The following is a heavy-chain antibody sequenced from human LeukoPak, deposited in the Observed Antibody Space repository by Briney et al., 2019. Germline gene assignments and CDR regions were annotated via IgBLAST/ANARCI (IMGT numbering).Heavy chain of an antibody. CDR2: FYHSEST. CDR1: GYSISSGYY. Sequence: PSDTLSLTCAVSGYSISSGYYWGWIRQPPGKGLEWIGSFYHSESTYYNPSLKSRVTISVDTSKNQFSLKLSSVTAADTAVYYCARVGYFDCITGPDWGQRTL. V-gene: IGHV4-38-2*01. D-gene: IGHD3-9*01. J-gene: IGHJ4*02. CDR3: ARVGYFDCITGPD.